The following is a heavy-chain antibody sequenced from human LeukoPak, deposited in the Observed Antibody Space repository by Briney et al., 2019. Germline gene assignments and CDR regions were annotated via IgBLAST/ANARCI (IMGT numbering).Heavy chain of an antibody. CDR3: ARESYGEHFFDY. CDR2: ISYDGSNK. J-gene: IGHJ4*02. D-gene: IGHD4-17*01. Sequence: GGSLRLSCAASGFTFSSYAMHWVRQAPGKGLEWVSVISYDGSNKYYADSVKGRFTISRDNSKNTLYLQMDSLRAEDTAVYQCARESYGEHFFDYWGQGTLVTVSS. CDR1: GFTFSSYA. V-gene: IGHV3-30-3*01.